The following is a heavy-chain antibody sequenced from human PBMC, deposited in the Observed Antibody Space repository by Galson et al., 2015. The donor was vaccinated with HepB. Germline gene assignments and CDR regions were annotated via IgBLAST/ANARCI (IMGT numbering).Heavy chain of an antibody. D-gene: IGHD4-17*01. CDR1: GFTFSSYD. V-gene: IGHV3-13*01. CDR2: IGTAGDT. Sequence: SLRLSCAASGFTFSSYDMHWVRQATGKGLEWVSAIGTAGDTYYPGSVKGRFTISRENAKNSLYFQMNSLRAGDTAVYYCARGDYGGAFDIWGQGTMVTVSS. J-gene: IGHJ3*02. CDR3: ARGDYGGAFDI.